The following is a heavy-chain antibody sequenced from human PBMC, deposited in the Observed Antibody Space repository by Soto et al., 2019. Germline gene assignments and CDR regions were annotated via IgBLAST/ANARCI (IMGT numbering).Heavy chain of an antibody. Sequence: QITLKESGPTLVKPTQTLTLTCTFSGFSLRTSGVGVGWIRQPPGKALEWLALIYWDDDKRYSPSLNSRLPITKGTSKIQVGLTMTNMDPVDTATYYCALGPDYDFWSGYRTYYFDYWGQGTLVTVSS. CDR2: IYWDDDK. CDR1: GFSLRTSGVG. CDR3: ALGPDYDFWSGYRTYYFDY. D-gene: IGHD3-3*01. J-gene: IGHJ4*02. V-gene: IGHV2-5*02.